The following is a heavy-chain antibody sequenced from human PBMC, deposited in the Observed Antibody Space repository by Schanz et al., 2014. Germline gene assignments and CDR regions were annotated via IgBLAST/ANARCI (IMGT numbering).Heavy chain of an antibody. CDR3: ATNSPFRMVRGSNAFDA. D-gene: IGHD3-10*01. Sequence: QVQLQESGPGLVRPSETLSLTCTVSGGSISSYYWSWIRQSPGKGPEWIGYITYSGSTNYNPSLKSRCTISVEPTKNQSPRMQRSVTAADAAVYYCATNSPFRMVRGSNAFDAWGQGTMVTVSS. CDR1: GGSISSYY. V-gene: IGHV4-59*08. CDR2: ITYSGST. J-gene: IGHJ3*01.